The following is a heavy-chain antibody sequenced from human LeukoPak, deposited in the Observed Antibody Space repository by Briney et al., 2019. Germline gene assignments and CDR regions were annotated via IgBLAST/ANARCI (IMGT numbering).Heavy chain of an antibody. J-gene: IGHJ4*02. CDR3: ARDTDDEGFDY. D-gene: IGHD1-1*01. V-gene: IGHV1-18*01. Sequence: GASVKVSCKASGYTFTSYGISWVRQAPGQGLEWMGWISAYNGNTNYAQKLQGRVSMTTDKSTSTAYMELRSLRSDDTAVYYCARDTDDEGFDYWGQGTLVTVSS. CDR1: GYTFTSYG. CDR2: ISAYNGNT.